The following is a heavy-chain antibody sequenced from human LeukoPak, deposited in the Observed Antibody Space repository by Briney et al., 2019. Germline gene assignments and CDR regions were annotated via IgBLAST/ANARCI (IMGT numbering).Heavy chain of an antibody. V-gene: IGHV3-30*02. CDR2: IRYDESNK. J-gene: IGHJ5*02. CDR3: ARRGFDP. Sequence: GGSLRLSCAASGFIFSNYGMHWVRQAPGKGLEWVAFIRYDESNKFYADSVKGRFTISRDNSKNILFLQMNSLRAEDTAVYYCARRGFDPWGQGTLVTVSS. CDR1: GFIFSNYG.